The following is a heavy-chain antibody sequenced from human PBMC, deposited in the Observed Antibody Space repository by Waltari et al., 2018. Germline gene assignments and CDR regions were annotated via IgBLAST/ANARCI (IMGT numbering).Heavy chain of an antibody. CDR1: GFTFSSYS. V-gene: IGHV3-48*01. CDR2: ISSSSSTI. D-gene: IGHD3-10*01. CDR3: VLINDYYYGMDV. Sequence: EVQLVESGGDLVQPGGSLRLSCAASGFTFSSYSMNWVRQAPGKGLEWVSYISSSSSTIYYADSVKGRFTISRDNAKNSLYLQMNSLRAEDTAVYYCVLINDYYYGMDVWGQGTTVTVSS. J-gene: IGHJ6*02.